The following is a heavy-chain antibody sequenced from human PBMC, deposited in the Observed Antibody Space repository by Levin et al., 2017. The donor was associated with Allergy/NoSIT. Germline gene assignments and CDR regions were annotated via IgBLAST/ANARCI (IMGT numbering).Heavy chain of an antibody. CDR3: AMFYTYYDILTGYWPFDY. CDR1: GFTFSSYA. V-gene: IGHV3-23*01. Sequence: GESLKISCAASGFTFSSYAMSWVRQAPGKGLEWVSAISGSGGSTYYADSVKGRFTISRDNSKNTLYLQMNSLRAEDTAVYYCAMFYTYYDILTGYWPFDYWGQGTLVTVSS. CDR2: ISGSGGST. J-gene: IGHJ4*02. D-gene: IGHD3-9*01.